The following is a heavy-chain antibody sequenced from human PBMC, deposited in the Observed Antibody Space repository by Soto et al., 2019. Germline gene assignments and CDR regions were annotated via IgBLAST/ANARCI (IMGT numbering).Heavy chain of an antibody. V-gene: IGHV4-31*02. CDR2: IYYSGST. J-gene: IGHJ6*02. D-gene: IGHD3-10*01. CDR3: ARENYGSGSQGAYYGMDV. Sequence: QHPGKGLEWIGYIYYSGSTYYNPSLKSRVTISVDTSKNQFSLKLSSVTAADTAVYYCARENYGSGSQGAYYGMDVLGQGTTVTVSS.